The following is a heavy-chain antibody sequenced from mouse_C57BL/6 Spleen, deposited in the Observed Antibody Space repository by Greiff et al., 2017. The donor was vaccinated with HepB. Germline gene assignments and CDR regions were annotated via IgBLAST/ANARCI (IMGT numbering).Heavy chain of an antibody. CDR2: ISDGGSYT. V-gene: IGHV5-4*03. CDR3: ARAPNWALYAMDY. CDR1: GFTFSSYA. Sequence: EVKLMESGGGLVKPGGSLKLSCAASGFTFSSYAMSWVRQTPEKRLEWVATISDGGSYTYYPDNVKGRFPISRDNAKNNLYLQMSHLKSEDTAMYYCARAPNWALYAMDYWGQGTSVTVSS. J-gene: IGHJ4*01. D-gene: IGHD4-1*02.